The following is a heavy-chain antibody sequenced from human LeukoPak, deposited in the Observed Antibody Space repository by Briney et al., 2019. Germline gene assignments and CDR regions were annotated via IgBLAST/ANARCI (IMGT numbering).Heavy chain of an antibody. V-gene: IGHV1-2*04. CDR3: ARDRGELFFNYYYYYGMDV. Sequence: ASVNVSCKASGYTFTGYYMHWVRQAPGQGLEWMGWINPNSGGTNYAQKFQGWVTMTRDTSISTAYMELSRLRSDDTAVYYCARDRGELFFNYYYYYGMDVWGQGTTVTVSS. J-gene: IGHJ6*02. CDR2: INPNSGGT. D-gene: IGHD3-10*01. CDR1: GYTFTGYY.